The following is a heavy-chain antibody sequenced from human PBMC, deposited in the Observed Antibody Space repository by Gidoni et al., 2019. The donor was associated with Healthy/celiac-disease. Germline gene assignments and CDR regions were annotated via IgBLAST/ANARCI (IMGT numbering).Heavy chain of an antibody. CDR3: ASGYYDSSGYYYPDAFDI. CDR2: IYTSGST. CDR1: GGSISSYH. D-gene: IGHD3-22*01. Sequence: QVQLQESGPGLVKPSETLSLTCTVSGGSISSYHWSWIRQPAGKGLEWIGRIYTSGSTNYNPSLKSRVTMSVDTSKNQFSLKLSSVTAADTAVYYCASGYYDSSGYYYPDAFDIWGQGTMVTVSS. J-gene: IGHJ3*02. V-gene: IGHV4-4*07.